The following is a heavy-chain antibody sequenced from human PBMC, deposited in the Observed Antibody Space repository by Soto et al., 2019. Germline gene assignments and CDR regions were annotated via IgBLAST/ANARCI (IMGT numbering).Heavy chain of an antibody. Sequence: ASVKVSCKASGYTFTSYGSRWVRQAPGQGLEWMGWISAYNGNTNYAQKLQGRVTMTTDTSTSTAYMELRSLRSDDTAVYYCARWRFVDNWFDPWGQGTLVTVSS. J-gene: IGHJ5*02. CDR1: GYTFTSYG. D-gene: IGHD3-10*01. CDR3: ARWRFVDNWFDP. CDR2: ISAYNGNT. V-gene: IGHV1-18*01.